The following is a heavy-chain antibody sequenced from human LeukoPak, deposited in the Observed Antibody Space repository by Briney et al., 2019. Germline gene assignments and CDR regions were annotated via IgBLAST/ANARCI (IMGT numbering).Heavy chain of an antibody. J-gene: IGHJ4*02. CDR3: ARAGDTAMVKYYFDY. CDR1: GFTFDDYG. D-gene: IGHD5-18*01. V-gene: IGHV3-20*04. Sequence: GGSLRLSCAASGFTFDDYGMSWVRQAPGKGLEWVSGINWNGGSTGYADSVKGRFTISRDNAKNSLYLQMNSLRAEDTALYYCARAGDTAMVKYYFDYWGQGTLVTVSS. CDR2: INWNGGST.